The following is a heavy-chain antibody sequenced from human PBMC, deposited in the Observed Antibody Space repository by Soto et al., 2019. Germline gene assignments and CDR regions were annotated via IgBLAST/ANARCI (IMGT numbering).Heavy chain of an antibody. D-gene: IGHD5-12*01. CDR1: GFTFYDYT. Sequence: GGSLRLSCAASGFTFYDYTMHWVRQAPGKGLEWVSLISWDGGSTYYADSVKGRFTISRDNSKNSLYLQMNSLRTEDTALYYCAKGYEMATIGAFDYWGQGTLVTVSS. CDR2: ISWDGGST. J-gene: IGHJ4*02. V-gene: IGHV3-43*01. CDR3: AKGYEMATIGAFDY.